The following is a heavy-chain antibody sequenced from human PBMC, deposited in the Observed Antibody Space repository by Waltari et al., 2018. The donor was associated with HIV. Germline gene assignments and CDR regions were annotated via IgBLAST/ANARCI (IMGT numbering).Heavy chain of an antibody. J-gene: IGHJ4*02. CDR1: GGTFTS. D-gene: IGHD3-22*01. CDR2: IIPLLGIP. CDR3: ARDGDHDSSGYLAS. Sequence: QVQLVQSGAEVKKPGSSLKVSCKASGGTFTSWVRQAPGQGLQWMGGIIPLLGIPSYAHNFQGRVSITADEVTSTVYLELTSLRSDDTAVYFCARDGDHDSSGYLASWGQGALVTVSS. V-gene: IGHV1-69*04.